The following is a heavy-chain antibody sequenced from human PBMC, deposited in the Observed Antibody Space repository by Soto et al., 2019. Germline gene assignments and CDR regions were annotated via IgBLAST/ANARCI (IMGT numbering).Heavy chain of an antibody. CDR2: IIPLLGIT. D-gene: IGHD1-20*01. V-gene: IGHV1-69*01. CDR1: GGTFSGYA. J-gene: IGHJ1*01. CDR3: ARDPRSITGTTSSEDFQH. Sequence: QAQLMQSGAEVKKPGSSVKVSCKASGGTFSGYAINWVRQAPGQGLEWMGGIIPLLGITDYGQKFQGRITIAADESTGTAYMDLRGLRSEDTAIYYRARDPRSITGTTSSEDFQHWGQGTLVSVSS.